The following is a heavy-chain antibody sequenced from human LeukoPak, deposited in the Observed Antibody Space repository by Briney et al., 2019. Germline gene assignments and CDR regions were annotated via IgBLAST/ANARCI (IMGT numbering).Heavy chain of an antibody. J-gene: IGHJ4*02. CDR2: ISWNSGSI. V-gene: IGHV3-9*01. Sequence: GRSLRLSCAASGFTFDDYAMHWVRQAPGKGLEWVSGISWNSGSIGYADSVKGRFTISRDNAKNSLYLQMNSLRAEDTALYYCAKDSTSCCSIFDYWGQGTLVTVSS. D-gene: IGHD2-2*01. CDR1: GFTFDDYA. CDR3: AKDSTSCCSIFDY.